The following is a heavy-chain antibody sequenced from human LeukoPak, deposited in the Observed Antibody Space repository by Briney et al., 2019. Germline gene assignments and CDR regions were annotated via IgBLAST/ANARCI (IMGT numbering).Heavy chain of an antibody. V-gene: IGHV4-4*07. Sequence: SETLSLTCTVSGGSLSSFYWSWIRQSAGKGLEWIGRVFLTGPTNYNPSLKSRVIISLDTSRNQFSLQLNSVTAADTAVYYCARGDGDYDPHFFDYWGHGILVTVSS. CDR3: ARGDGDYDPHFFDY. CDR1: GGSLSSFY. CDR2: VFLTGPT. J-gene: IGHJ4*01. D-gene: IGHD4-17*01.